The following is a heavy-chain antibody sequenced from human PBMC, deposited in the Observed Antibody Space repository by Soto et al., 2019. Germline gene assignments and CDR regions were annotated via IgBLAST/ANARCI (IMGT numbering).Heavy chain of an antibody. CDR3: ARSDIVVVVAATHSFFDL. CDR2: INAGNGNT. J-gene: IGHJ2*01. V-gene: IGHV1-3*01. Sequence: GASVKVSCKASGYTFTSYAMHWVRQAPGQRLEWMGWINAGNGNTKYSQKFQGRVTITRDTSASTAYMELSSLRSEDTAVYYCARSDIVVVVAATHSFFDLWGRGTLVTVSS. CDR1: GYTFTSYA. D-gene: IGHD2-15*01.